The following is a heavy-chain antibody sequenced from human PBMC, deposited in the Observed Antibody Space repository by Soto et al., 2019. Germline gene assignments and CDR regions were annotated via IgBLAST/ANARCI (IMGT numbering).Heavy chain of an antibody. CDR1: GFTFSSYG. CDR2: IWYDGSNK. D-gene: IGHD6-19*01. Sequence: PGGSLRLSCAASGFTFSSYGMHWVRQAPGKGLEWVAVIWYDGSNKYYADSVKGRFTISRDNSKNTLYLQMNSLRAEDTAVYYCAREGWRTPDNFDYWGQGTLVTVSS. J-gene: IGHJ4*02. V-gene: IGHV3-33*01. CDR3: AREGWRTPDNFDY.